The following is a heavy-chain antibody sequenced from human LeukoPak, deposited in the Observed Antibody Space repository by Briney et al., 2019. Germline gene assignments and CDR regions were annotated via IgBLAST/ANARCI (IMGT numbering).Heavy chain of an antibody. V-gene: IGHV3-30-3*01. Sequence: GGSLRLSCAASGFTFSVYTMHWVRQAPGKGLEWVAVISYDGSDKSYADSVKGRFTISRDNSKNTLYLQMNSLRAEDTAVYYCAREASDAFDIWGQGTMVTVSS. CDR1: GFTFSVYT. CDR3: AREASDAFDI. J-gene: IGHJ3*02. CDR2: ISYDGSDK.